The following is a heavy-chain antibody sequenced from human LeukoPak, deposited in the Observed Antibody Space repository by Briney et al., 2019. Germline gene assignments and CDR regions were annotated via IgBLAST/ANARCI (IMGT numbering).Heavy chain of an antibody. D-gene: IGHD3-22*01. V-gene: IGHV1-69*04. J-gene: IGHJ4*02. CDR1: GGTFSSYA. CDR2: IIPILGIA. CDR3: ARETWYYYDSSGYYPDY. Sequence: GSSVKVSCKAPGGTFSSYAISWVRQAPGQGLEWMGRIIPILGIANYAQKFQGRVTITADKSTSTAYMELSSLRSEDTAVYYCARETWYYYDSSGYYPDYWGQGTLVTVSS.